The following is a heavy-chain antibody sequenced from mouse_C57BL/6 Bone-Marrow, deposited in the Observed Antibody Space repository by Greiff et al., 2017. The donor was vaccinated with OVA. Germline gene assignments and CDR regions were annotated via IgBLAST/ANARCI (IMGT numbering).Heavy chain of an antibody. Sequence: QVQLQQSGAELVKPGASVKLSCKASGYTFTSYWMHWVKQRPGQGLEWIGMIHPNSGSTNYNEKFKSKATLTVDKSSSTAYMQLSSLTSEDSAVYYCARGWLLRDWYFDVWGTGTTVTVSS. CDR2: IHPNSGST. V-gene: IGHV1-64*01. CDR1: GYTFTSYW. D-gene: IGHD2-3*01. CDR3: ARGWLLRDWYFDV. J-gene: IGHJ1*03.